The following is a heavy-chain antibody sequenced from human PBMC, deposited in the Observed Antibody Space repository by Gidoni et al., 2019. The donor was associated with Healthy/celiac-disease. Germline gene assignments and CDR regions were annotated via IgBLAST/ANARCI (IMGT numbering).Heavy chain of an antibody. D-gene: IGHD1-26*01. V-gene: IGHV3-9*01. J-gene: IGHJ4*02. CDR3: AKDPKWELRPHYFDY. Sequence: EVQLVESGGGLVQPGRSLRLSCEASGFSFDDYAMHWVRQAPGKGLEWVSGISWNSGSIGYADSVNGRFTISRDNAKNSLYLQMNSLRAEDTALYYCAKDPKWELRPHYFDYWGQGTLVTVSS. CDR2: ISWNSGSI. CDR1: GFSFDDYA.